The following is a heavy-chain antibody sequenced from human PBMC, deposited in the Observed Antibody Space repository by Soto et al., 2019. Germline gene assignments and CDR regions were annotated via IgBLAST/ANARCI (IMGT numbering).Heavy chain of an antibody. CDR2: IIPIFGTA. CDR3: ARGSRPYYDFWSGPTPNYYYGMDV. V-gene: IGHV1-69*13. D-gene: IGHD3-3*01. CDR1: GGTFSSYA. Sequence: SVKVSCKASGGTFSSYAISWVRQAPGQGLEWMGGIIPIFGTANYAQKFQGRVTITADVSTSTAYMELSSLRSEDTAVYYCARGSRPYYDFWSGPTPNYYYGMDVWGQGTTVTVSS. J-gene: IGHJ6*02.